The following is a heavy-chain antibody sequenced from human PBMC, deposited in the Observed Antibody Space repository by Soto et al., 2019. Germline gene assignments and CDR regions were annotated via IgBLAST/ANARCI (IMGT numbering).Heavy chain of an antibody. CDR1: GYTFTNYG. D-gene: IGHD6-19*01. V-gene: IGHV1-18*01. CDR2: ISGSNGDT. CDR3: GRGGLAVSGTYDY. Sequence: QVQLVQSGAEVKESGASVKVPCKASGYTFTNYGVAWVRRAPGQGLEWMGWISGSNGDTKYAQNLQNRVSMTTDTSTNTAYMELRSLRPDDTAIYFCGRGGLAVSGTYDYWGQGTLVTVSS. J-gene: IGHJ4*02.